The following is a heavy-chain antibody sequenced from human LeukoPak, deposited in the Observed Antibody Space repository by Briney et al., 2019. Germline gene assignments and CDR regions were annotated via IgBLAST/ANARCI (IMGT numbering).Heavy chain of an antibody. CDR1: GFTFSSYA. V-gene: IGHV3-23*01. D-gene: IGHD5-12*01. Sequence: AGGSLRLSCAASGFTFSSYAMSWVRQAPGKGLGWVSAISWSGGSTYYADSVKGPFTIYRDNSKNTLYLQMNSLRAEDTAVYYCAKGVVATTPVDNWGQGTLVTVPS. J-gene: IGHJ4*02. CDR3: AKGVVATTPVDN. CDR2: ISWSGGST.